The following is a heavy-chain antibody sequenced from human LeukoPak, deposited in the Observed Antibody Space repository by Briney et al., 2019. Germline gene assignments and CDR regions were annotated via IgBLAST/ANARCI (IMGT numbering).Heavy chain of an antibody. Sequence: SETLSLTCTVTGGSISSGGYYWSWIRQPPGKGLEWTGYIYHSGSTYYNPSLKSRVTISVDRSKNQFSLKLSSVTAADTAVYDCARFRPGLGVWTGYYPFDYWGLGTLATVSS. D-gene: IGHD3/OR15-3a*01. CDR1: GGSISSGGYY. CDR2: IYHSGST. CDR3: ARFRPGLGVWTGYYPFDY. V-gene: IGHV4-30-2*01. J-gene: IGHJ4*02.